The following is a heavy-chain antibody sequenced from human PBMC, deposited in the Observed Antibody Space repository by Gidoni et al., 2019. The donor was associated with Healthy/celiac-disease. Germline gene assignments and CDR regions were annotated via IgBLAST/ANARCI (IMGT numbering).Heavy chain of an antibody. V-gene: IGHV3-23*01. J-gene: IGHJ4*02. CDR2: GSGGST. D-gene: IGHD6-6*01. CDR3: AKGRGLIAARGVFDY. Sequence: GSGGSTYYADSVKGRFTISRDNSKNTLYLQMNSLRAEDTAVYYCAKGRGLIAARGVFDYWGQGTLVTVSS.